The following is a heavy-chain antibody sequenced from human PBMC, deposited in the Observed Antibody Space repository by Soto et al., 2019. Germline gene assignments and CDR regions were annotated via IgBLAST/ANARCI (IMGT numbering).Heavy chain of an antibody. CDR1: GFTFSSYW. J-gene: IGHJ4*02. D-gene: IGHD6-6*01. Sequence: EVQLVESGGGLVQPGGSLRLSCAASGFTFSSYWMHWVRQAPGKGLVWVSRINSDGSSTCYADSVKGRFTISRDNAKNTLYLKMSSLSAEDTAVHYGARGGSIAARWMGYWVQGSLVTVSS. CDR3: ARGGSIAARWMGY. V-gene: IGHV3-74*01. CDR2: INSDGSST.